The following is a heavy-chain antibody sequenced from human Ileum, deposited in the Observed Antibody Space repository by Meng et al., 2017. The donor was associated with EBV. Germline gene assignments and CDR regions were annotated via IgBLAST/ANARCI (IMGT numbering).Heavy chain of an antibody. CDR2: IHHTRGP. D-gene: IGHD2-8*01. V-gene: IGHV4-4*02. CDR1: GDSISNEHW. J-gene: IGHJ4*02. Sequence: QGRRQEWGPGLGGPSGTLSLTVRVSGDSISNEHWWSWVRQSPGKGLEWIGEIHHTRGPNYNPSLKSRVIISVDKSNNHFSLRLSAVTAADTAVYYCASNGAFSLDHWGQGTLVTVSS. CDR3: ASNGAFSLDH.